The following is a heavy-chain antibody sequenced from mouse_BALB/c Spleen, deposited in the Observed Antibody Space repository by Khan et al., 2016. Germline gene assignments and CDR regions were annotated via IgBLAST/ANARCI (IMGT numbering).Heavy chain of an antibody. J-gene: IGHJ3*01. CDR2: ITYSGST. V-gene: IGHV3-2*02. CDR3: ANDVNFLACLAY. CDR1: GYSITSDYA. D-gene: IGHD2-1*01. Sequence: EVQLQESGPGLVKPSQSLSLTCTVTGYSITSDYAWNWIRQFPGNRLEWLGYITYSGSTTYNPSLKSRISITRDTSKNQFFLQLNSVTTEDTATYYCANDVNFLACLAYWGQGTLVTFSA.